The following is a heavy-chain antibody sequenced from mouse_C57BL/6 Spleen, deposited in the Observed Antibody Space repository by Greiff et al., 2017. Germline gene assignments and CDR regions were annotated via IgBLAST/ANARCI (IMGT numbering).Heavy chain of an antibody. CDR2: IHPNSGST. J-gene: IGHJ1*03. CDR1: GYTFTSYW. Sequence: VQLQQPGAELVKPGASVKLSCKASGYTFTSYWMHWVKQRPGQGLEWIGMIHPNSGSTNYNEKFKSKATLTVDKSSSTAYMQLSSLTSEDSAVXYCARRDGSRLRWYFDVWGTGTTVTVSS. D-gene: IGHD1-1*01. V-gene: IGHV1-64*01. CDR3: ARRDGSRLRWYFDV.